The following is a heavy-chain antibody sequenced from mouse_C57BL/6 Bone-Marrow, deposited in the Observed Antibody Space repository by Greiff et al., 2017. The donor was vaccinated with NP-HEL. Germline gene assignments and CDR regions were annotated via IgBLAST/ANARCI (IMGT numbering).Heavy chain of an antibody. CDR2: ISNGGGST. CDR1: GFTFSDYY. V-gene: IGHV5-12*01. D-gene: IGHD2-1*01. Sequence: EVKVEESGGGLVQPGGSLKLSCAASGFTFSDYYMYWVRQTPEKRLEWVAYISNGGGSTYYPDTVKGRFTISRDNAKNTLYLQMSRLKSEDTAMYYCASLLLAYWGQGTLVTVSA. CDR3: ASLLLAY. J-gene: IGHJ3*01.